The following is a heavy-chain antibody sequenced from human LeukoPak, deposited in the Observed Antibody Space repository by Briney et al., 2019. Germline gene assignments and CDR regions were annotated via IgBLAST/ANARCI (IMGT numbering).Heavy chain of an antibody. V-gene: IGHV4-38-2*01. CDR3: AGSGFSSSFPLDY. Sequence: GSLRLSCALSGLTFSSVAMTWVRQAPGKGLEWIGGIYHSGSTYYNPSLKSRVTISVDTSKNQFSLKLSSVTAADTAVYYCAGSGFSSSFPLDYWGQGTLVTVSS. D-gene: IGHD6-6*01. CDR2: IYHSGST. CDR1: GLTFSSVA. J-gene: IGHJ4*02.